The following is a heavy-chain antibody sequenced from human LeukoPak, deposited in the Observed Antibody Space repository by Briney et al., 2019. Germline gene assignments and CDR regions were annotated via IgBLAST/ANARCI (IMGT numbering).Heavy chain of an antibody. J-gene: IGHJ6*02. CDR1: GFTFGDYA. CDR2: ISWNTYRT. D-gene: IGHD2-8*01. V-gene: IGHV3-9*01. Sequence: GTSLRLSCAASGFTFGDYAMHWVRQAPGKGLEWVAGISWNTYRTDYVESVKGRFTVSRDNTKNSLYLQMNSLRGEDTALYYCAKDSREWVGDTQYNSMNVWGRGTTVIVSS. CDR3: AKDSREWVGDTQYNSMNV.